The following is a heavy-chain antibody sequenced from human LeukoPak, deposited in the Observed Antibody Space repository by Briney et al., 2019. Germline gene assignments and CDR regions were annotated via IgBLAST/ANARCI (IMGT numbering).Heavy chain of an antibody. D-gene: IGHD3-22*01. CDR3: AGDSSGYYSWSGLSDY. Sequence: GGSLRLSCAASGFTFSSYWMHWVRQAPGKGLVWVSRINSDGSSASYADSVKGRFTISRDNAKNTLYLQMNSLRAEDTAVYYCAGDSSGYYSWSGLSDYWGQGTLVTVSS. J-gene: IGHJ4*02. CDR2: INSDGSSA. CDR1: GFTFSSYW. V-gene: IGHV3-74*01.